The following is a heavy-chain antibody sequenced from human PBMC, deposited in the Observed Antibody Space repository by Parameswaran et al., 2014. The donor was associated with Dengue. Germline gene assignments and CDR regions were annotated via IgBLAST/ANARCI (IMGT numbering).Heavy chain of an antibody. CDR2: ISGGSSTI. J-gene: IGHJ4*02. CDR1: GFTFSTYS. Sequence: GESLKISCAASGFTFSTYSMNWVRQAPGKGLEWVSYISGGSSTIYYADSVKGRFTISRDNADNSLYLQMNSLRAEDTAVYYCAGSRFDIEYWGREPGSPSPQ. D-gene: IGHD3-16*01. V-gene: IGHV3-48*01. CDR3: AGSRFDIEY.